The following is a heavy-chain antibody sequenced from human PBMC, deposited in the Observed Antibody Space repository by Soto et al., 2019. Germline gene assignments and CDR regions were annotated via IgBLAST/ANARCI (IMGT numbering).Heavy chain of an antibody. J-gene: IGHJ4*02. CDR2: ISAYNGNT. V-gene: IGHV1-18*01. D-gene: IGHD3-22*01. Sequence: GASVKVSCKASGYTFTSYGISWVRQAPGQGLEWMGWISAYNGNTNYAQKLQGRVTMTTDTSTSTAYMELRSLRSDDTAVYYRARDRGKHYYDSSGYPTLWGQGTLVTVSS. CDR1: GYTFTSYG. CDR3: ARDRGKHYYDSSGYPTL.